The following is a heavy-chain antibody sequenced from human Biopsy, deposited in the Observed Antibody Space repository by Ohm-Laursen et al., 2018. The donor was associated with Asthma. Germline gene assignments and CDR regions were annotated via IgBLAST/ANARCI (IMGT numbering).Heavy chain of an antibody. CDR2: VNTGNGDT. V-gene: IGHV1-3*04. Sequence: GSSVKVSYKLSGYNFISFAIHWVRQAPGQRLEWMGWVNTGNGDTKYSQKFQGRVTITRDTSASTAYMELRSLRPEDTATYYCARTYYDFLTGQVKDVFGVWGQGTMVTVSS. J-gene: IGHJ3*01. D-gene: IGHD3-9*01. CDR3: ARTYYDFLTGQVKDVFGV. CDR1: GYNFISFA.